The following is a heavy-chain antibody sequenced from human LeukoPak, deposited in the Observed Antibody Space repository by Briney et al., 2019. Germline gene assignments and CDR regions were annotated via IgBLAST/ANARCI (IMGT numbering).Heavy chain of an antibody. CDR1: EFTFSSYA. D-gene: IGHD3/OR15-3a*01. CDR3: AKAHLLDWLLPFDY. Sequence: GRSLRLSCAASEFTFSSYAMHWVRQAPGKGLEWVALVSNDGGDKYYADSVKDRFTISRDNSKNTLYLQMNSLRGEDTGVYYCAKAHLLDWLLPFDYWGQGTLVTVSS. V-gene: IGHV3-30*18. CDR2: VSNDGGDK. J-gene: IGHJ4*02.